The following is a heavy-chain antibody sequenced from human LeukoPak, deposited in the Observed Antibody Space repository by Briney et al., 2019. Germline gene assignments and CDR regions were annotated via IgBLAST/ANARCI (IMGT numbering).Heavy chain of an antibody. CDR2: ISSGSSFI. D-gene: IGHD3-22*01. CDR1: GFTFSTYS. J-gene: IGHJ4*02. CDR3: ARESSGYFY. Sequence: GGSLRLSCAASGFTFSTYSMNWVRQAPGEGLEWVSSISSGSSFIYYADSVKGRFTISRDNAKNSLFLQMTSLSAEDTAVYYCARESSGYFYWGQGTLVTVSS. V-gene: IGHV3-21*01.